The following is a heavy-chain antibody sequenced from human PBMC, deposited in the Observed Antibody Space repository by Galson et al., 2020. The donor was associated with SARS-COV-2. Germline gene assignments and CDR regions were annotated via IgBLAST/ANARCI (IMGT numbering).Heavy chain of an antibody. CDR1: GYTFTSHY. CDR3: ARGGTVDYYYGMDV. V-gene: IGHV1-46*01. Sequence: ALVKVSCQASGYTFTSHYMHWVRQPPGQGPEWMGIINPSGGSTSYAQKFQGRVTMTRDTSTSTVYMALSSLRSEDTAVYYCARGGTVDYYYGMDVWGQGTTVTVSS. CDR2: INPSGGST. J-gene: IGHJ6*02. D-gene: IGHD1-1*01.